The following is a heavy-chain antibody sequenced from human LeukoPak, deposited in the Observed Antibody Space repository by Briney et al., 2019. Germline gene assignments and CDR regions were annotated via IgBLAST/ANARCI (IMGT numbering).Heavy chain of an antibody. V-gene: IGHV4-31*03. CDR1: GGSISSGGFY. CDR3: ARGTTDGYSYGRFDY. J-gene: IGHJ4*02. Sequence: PSQTLSLTCTVSGGSISSGGFYWSWIRQHPGKGLEWLGYIYYSGTTYYNPSLKSRLTFSVDTSKNQFSLKLNPVTAADTALYYCARGTTDGYSYGRFDYWGQGTLVTVSS. D-gene: IGHD5-18*01. CDR2: IYYSGTT.